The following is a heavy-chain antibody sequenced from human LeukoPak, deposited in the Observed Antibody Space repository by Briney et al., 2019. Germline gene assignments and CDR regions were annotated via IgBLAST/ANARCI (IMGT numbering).Heavy chain of an antibody. D-gene: IGHD5-12*01. CDR3: ASHSGGYAY. Sequence: SETLCLTCAVSGCSISSGDYSWSWIRQPPGKGLEWVGYSCCTGSYYNASLKGRVTISLDTSKNQFSLKLNSVTAADTAVYYCASHSGGYAYWGQGTLVTVSS. V-gene: IGHV4-30-4*07. CDR1: GCSISSGDYS. CDR2: SCCTGS. J-gene: IGHJ4*02.